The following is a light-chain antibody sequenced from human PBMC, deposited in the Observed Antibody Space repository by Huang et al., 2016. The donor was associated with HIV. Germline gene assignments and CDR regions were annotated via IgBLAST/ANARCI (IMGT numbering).Light chain of an antibody. CDR3: QQYNDWPPLT. CDR1: QSVNSD. Sequence: EIEMTQSPAILSVSPGERATLSCRASQSVNSDLAWYLQKPGQAPRLLIYGASTRAIGIPGKFNGTGSGTEFSLSISNLQSDDFGVYYCQQYNDWPPLTFGGGTKVEI. CDR2: GAS. J-gene: IGKJ4*01. V-gene: IGKV3-15*01.